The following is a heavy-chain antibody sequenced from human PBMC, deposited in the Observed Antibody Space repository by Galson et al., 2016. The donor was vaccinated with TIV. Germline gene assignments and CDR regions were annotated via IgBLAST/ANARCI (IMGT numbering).Heavy chain of an antibody. CDR3: ARDIPCGGTCYFFDD. CDR1: GGTFRNDP. Sequence: SVKVSCKASGGTFRNDPINWVRQAPGQGLEWMGGILPTSGTTNYAQRFQGRVSITTDESTSTVYMELSSLTSDDTAVHYCARDIPCGGTCYFFDDWGQGTLVAVSS. D-gene: IGHD3-16*01. J-gene: IGHJ4*02. V-gene: IGHV1-69*05. CDR2: ILPTSGTT.